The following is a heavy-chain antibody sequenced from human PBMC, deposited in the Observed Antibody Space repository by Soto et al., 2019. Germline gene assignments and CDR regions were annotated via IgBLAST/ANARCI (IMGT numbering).Heavy chain of an antibody. CDR3: ANLVVVAAATPFQH. Sequence: HVQLQESGPGLEKPAGTLSLTCAVYGGSINSSKWWRGVRQTPGKWQEWLGEYYHSGGTNYNPSLKSRVTISGDKSKSQFSLQLSSVTAADTAVYDCANLVVVAAATPFQHWGQGTLVIVSS. D-gene: IGHD2-15*01. CDR2: YYHSGGT. V-gene: IGHV4-4*02. J-gene: IGHJ1*01. CDR1: GGSINSSKW.